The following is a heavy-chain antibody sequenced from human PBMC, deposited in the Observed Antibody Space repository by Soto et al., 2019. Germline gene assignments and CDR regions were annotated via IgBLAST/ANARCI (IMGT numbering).Heavy chain of an antibody. D-gene: IGHD1-7*01. Sequence: SETLSLTCTVSGVSINSGGYHWSWIRQHPVKGLECIGYIHHSGTTYYNPSLKSRVIMSVDTSKNQFSLKLTSVTVADTAVYYCARALNYIGNSNWFDPWGQGTLVTVSS. J-gene: IGHJ5*02. CDR3: ARALNYIGNSNWFDP. CDR2: IHHSGTT. V-gene: IGHV4-31*03. CDR1: GVSINSGGYH.